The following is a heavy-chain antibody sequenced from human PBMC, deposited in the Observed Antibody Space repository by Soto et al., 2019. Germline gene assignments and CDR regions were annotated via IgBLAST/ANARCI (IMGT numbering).Heavy chain of an antibody. D-gene: IGHD2-8*01. CDR3: ARGWVECNNGVCYSWFDP. V-gene: IGHV4-61*01. CDR1: GGSVSSGSYY. J-gene: IGHJ5*02. Sequence: TSGTLSLTCTVSGGSVSSGSYYWGWIPQPPGKGVEWIGYIYYSGSTNYNPSLKSRVTISVDTSKNQLSLKLRSVTAADKAVYYCARGWVECNNGVCYSWFDPWGQGTLVTVS. CDR2: IYYSGST.